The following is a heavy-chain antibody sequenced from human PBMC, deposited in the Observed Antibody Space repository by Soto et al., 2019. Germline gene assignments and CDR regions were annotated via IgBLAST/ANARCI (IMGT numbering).Heavy chain of an antibody. Sequence: GGSLRLSCAASGFPFSSCAMNWVRQAPGKGLEWVSSIRGSGGNTYYADSVKGRFTISRDNSKNTLHLQMNSLRAEDTAVYHCAKNQGVELVPLATVDWFDPWGQGSVVTVSS. D-gene: IGHD1-26*01. CDR3: AKNQGVELVPLATVDWFDP. V-gene: IGHV3-23*01. J-gene: IGHJ5*02. CDR2: IRGSGGNT. CDR1: GFPFSSCA.